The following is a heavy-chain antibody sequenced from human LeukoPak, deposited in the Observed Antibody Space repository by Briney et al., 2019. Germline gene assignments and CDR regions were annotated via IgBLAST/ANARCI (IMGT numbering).Heavy chain of an antibody. CDR1: GGTFSSYA. CDR2: IIPILGIA. D-gene: IGHD4-17*01. V-gene: IGHV1-69*04. J-gene: IGHJ1*01. CDR3: ARDPGPVRYGDYLHPQH. Sequence: ASVKVSCKASGGTFSSYAISWVRQAPGQGLEWMGRIIPILGIANYAQKFQGRVTITADKSTSTAYMELSSLRSEDTAVYYCARDPGPVRYGDYLHPQHWGQGTLVTVSS.